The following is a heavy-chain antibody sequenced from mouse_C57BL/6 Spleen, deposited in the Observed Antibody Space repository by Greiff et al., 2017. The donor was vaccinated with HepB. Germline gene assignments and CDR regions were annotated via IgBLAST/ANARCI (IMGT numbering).Heavy chain of an antibody. D-gene: IGHD1-1*01. CDR2: IDPNSGGT. CDR1: GYTFTSYW. Sequence: QVQLQQPGAELVKPGASVKLSCKASGYTFTSYWMHWVKQRPGRGLEWIGRIDPNSGGTKYNEKLKSKATLTVDKPSSTAYMQRSSLTSEDSAVYYCARHYGSTRYYFDYWGQGTTLTVSS. V-gene: IGHV1-72*01. J-gene: IGHJ2*01. CDR3: ARHYGSTRYYFDY.